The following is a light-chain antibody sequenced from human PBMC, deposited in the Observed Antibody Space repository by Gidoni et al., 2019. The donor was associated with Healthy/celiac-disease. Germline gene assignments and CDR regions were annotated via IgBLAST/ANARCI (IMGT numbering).Light chain of an antibody. CDR3: QQYYSYPRT. CDR2: AAS. CDR1: QGISGY. Sequence: AIRMTQSPSSFSASTGDRVTITCRASQGISGYLAWYQQKPGKAPKLLIYAASTLQSGVPSRFRGSGSGTDFTLTISCLQSEDFATYYCQQYYSYPRTFGQGTKVEIK. V-gene: IGKV1-8*01. J-gene: IGKJ1*01.